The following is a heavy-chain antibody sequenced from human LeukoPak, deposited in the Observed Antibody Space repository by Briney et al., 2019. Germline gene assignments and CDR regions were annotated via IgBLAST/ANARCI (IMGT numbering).Heavy chain of an antibody. Sequence: GASVKVSCKASGYTFTSYGISWVRQAPGQGLEWMGWISAYNGNTNYAQKLQGRVTMTTDTSTSTAYMELRSLRSEDTAVYYCARHSKYSSSWYSPENWFDPWGQGTLVTVSS. V-gene: IGHV1-18*01. CDR1: GYTFTSYG. J-gene: IGHJ5*02. CDR3: ARHSKYSSSWYSPENWFDP. D-gene: IGHD6-13*01. CDR2: ISAYNGNT.